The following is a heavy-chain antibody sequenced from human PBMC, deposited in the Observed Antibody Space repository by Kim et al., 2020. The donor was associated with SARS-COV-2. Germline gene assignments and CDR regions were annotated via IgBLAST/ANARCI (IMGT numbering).Heavy chain of an antibody. J-gene: IGHJ6*02. V-gene: IGHV4-34*01. CDR1: GGSFSDFN. CDR3: ARGRAGVVPAPVLGLGPYYDYFAMDV. Sequence: SETLSLTCAVYGGSFSDFNWSWIRQPPGKGLEWIGEINHSGSTSHSPSLKSRVTISVDTSKSQFSLRLRSMIAADTAVYYCARGRAGVVPAPVLGLGPYYDYFAMDVWGQGTAVAVSS. D-gene: IGHD2-2*02. CDR2: INHSGST.